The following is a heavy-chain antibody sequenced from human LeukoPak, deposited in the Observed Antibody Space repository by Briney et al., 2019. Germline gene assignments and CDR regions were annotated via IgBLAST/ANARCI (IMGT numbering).Heavy chain of an antibody. CDR1: GFTFSIYW. Sequence: GGSLRLSCAASGFTFSIYWVSWVRKAPGKGREWVAGINWNGGSTGYADSVKGRLTISRDNATNSLYLQMNSLRAEDTALFYCARSPSYYYYMDVWGKGTTVTVSS. J-gene: IGHJ6*03. CDR3: ARSPSYYYYMDV. CDR2: INWNGGST. V-gene: IGHV3-20*04.